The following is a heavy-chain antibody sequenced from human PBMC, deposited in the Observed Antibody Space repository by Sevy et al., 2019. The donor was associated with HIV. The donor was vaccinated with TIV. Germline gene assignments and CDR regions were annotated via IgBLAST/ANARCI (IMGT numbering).Heavy chain of an antibody. CDR1: GYSFTTYW. V-gene: IGHV5-51*01. CDR2: IYPSDSEI. CDR3: VIGGRDSYVRYNDWHTDY. Sequence: GESLKISCKGSGYSFTTYWIGWVRQMPGKDLEWIGIIYPSDSEIRCSPPFQGQVTISADKSISTAYLQWSSLKASDSAVYYCVIGGRDSYVRYNDWHTDYWGQGTLVTVSS. D-gene: IGHD3-9*01. J-gene: IGHJ4*02.